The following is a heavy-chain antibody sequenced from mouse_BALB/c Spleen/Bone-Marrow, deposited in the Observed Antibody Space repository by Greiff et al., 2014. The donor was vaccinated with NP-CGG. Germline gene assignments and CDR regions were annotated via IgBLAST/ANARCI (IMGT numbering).Heavy chain of an antibody. Sequence: EVKLQESGAELVKPGASVKLSCTASGFNIKDTYMHWVKQGPEQGLEWIGRIDPANGNTKYDPKFQGRATITADTSSNTAYLQLSSLTSEDTAVYYCAAYYYGSSQFAYWGQGTLVTVSA. D-gene: IGHD1-1*01. CDR2: IDPANGNT. V-gene: IGHV14-3*02. CDR1: GFNIKDTY. CDR3: AAYYYGSSQFAY. J-gene: IGHJ3*01.